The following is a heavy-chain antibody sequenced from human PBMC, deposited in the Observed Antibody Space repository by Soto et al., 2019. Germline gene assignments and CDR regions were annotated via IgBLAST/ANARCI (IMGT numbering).Heavy chain of an antibody. V-gene: IGHV3-23*01. D-gene: IGHD3-10*01. Sequence: GGSLRLSCATSGFTFSSYAMSWVRQAPGKGLEWVSAIIARGCNTYYADSVKGQFTISRDNSKTTPYLQMNSLRAEDTAVYYCLNASGGRYPGSGVFDSWGQGTRVTVSS. J-gene: IGHJ4*02. CDR2: IIARGCNT. CDR1: GFTFSSYA. CDR3: LNASGGRYPGSGVFDS.